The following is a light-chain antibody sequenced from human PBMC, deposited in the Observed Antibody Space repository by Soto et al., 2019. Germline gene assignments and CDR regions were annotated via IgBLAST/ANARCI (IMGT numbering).Light chain of an antibody. Sequence: QSALTQPASVSGSPGQSITISCTGTSSDVGGYNYVSWYQQHPGKAPKLIMYDVNKWPSGLPRRFSGSKSGNTASLTISGLQAMDEGDYYCCSYAGSGTFVFGGGTKVTVL. CDR2: DVN. V-gene: IGLV2-23*02. CDR1: SSDVGGYNY. J-gene: IGLJ2*01. CDR3: CSYAGSGTFV.